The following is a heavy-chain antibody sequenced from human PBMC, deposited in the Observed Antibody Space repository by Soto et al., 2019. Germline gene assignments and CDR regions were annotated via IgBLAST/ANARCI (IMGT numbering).Heavy chain of an antibody. V-gene: IGHV3-7*05. D-gene: IGHD6-19*01. CDR3: AREGGIAVAALGY. CDR1: GFTFSSYW. Sequence: EVQLVESGGGLVQPGGSLRLSCAASGFTFSSYWMSWVRQAPGKGLEWVANIKQDGSEKYYVDSVKGRFTISRDNAKNSLYLQMNSLRAEDTAMYYCAREGGIAVAALGYWGQGTLVTVSS. CDR2: IKQDGSEK. J-gene: IGHJ4*02.